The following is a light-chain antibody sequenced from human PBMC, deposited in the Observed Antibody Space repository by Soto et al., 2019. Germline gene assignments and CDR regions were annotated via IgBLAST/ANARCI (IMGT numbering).Light chain of an antibody. V-gene: IGLV2-14*01. Sequence: QSVLTQPASVSGSPGQSIIFSCTGTSSDVGAFNYVSWYQQHPGKAPKLLIYEVSNRPSGVSNRFSGSKSGITASLTISGLQPEDEADYYCSSYTTSSTLVVFGGGTQLTVL. CDR3: SSYTTSSTLVV. CDR2: EVS. J-gene: IGLJ2*01. CDR1: SSDVGAFNY.